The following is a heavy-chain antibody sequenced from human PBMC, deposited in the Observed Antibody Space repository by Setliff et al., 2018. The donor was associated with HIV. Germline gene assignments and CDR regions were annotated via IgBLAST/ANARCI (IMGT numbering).Heavy chain of an antibody. CDR3: ARDAGAPGRGNPLDY. J-gene: IGHJ4*02. V-gene: IGHV1-2*02. D-gene: IGHD3-10*01. CDR2: ISPDSGDT. CDR1: GYTFTANH. Sequence: GASVKVSCKTSGYTFTANHLHWVRQAPGQGVEWVGKISPDSGDTFYAQKFQGRVTLTRDTSITTAYMELSTLRDDDTAVYYCARDAGAPGRGNPLDYWGQGTLVTVSS.